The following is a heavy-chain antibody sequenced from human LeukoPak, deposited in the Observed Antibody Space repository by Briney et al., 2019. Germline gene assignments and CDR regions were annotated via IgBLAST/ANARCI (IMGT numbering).Heavy chain of an antibody. V-gene: IGHV3-21*06. CDR3: ARGIGASWLYR. CDR2: ISSSSTYI. CDR1: DFTVNGNT. D-gene: IGHD3-22*01. Sequence: GGSLRLSCAASDFTVNGNTMTWVRQAPGKGLEWVPSISSSSTYIFYADSVKGRFTISRDNAKNSLYLQMNSLRAEDTAVYYCARGIGASWLYRWGQGTLVTVSS. J-gene: IGHJ4*02.